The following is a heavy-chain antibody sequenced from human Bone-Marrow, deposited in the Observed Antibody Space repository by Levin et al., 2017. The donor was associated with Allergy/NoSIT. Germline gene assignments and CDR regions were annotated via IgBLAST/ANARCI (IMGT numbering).Heavy chain of an antibody. Sequence: ASVKVSCKASGYPFSSYSMHWVRQAPGQGLEWMGWINVATGDTKYSNKFQGRVSISRDISATTAYFEVLRLTSEDTAVYFCARMGFGEWGQGTLVVVSS. D-gene: IGHD3-10*01. CDR3: ARMGFGE. J-gene: IGHJ4*02. CDR2: INVATGDT. V-gene: IGHV1-3*01. CDR1: GYPFSSYS.